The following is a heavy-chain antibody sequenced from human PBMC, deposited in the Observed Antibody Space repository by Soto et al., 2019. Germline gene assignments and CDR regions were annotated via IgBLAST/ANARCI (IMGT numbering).Heavy chain of an antibody. J-gene: IGHJ4*02. CDR2: IYDSGST. CDR3: ARTLRRYYSKVYYFAY. Sequence: TVSDGFPRRSSNYGCRILQHQKKGMEWIGSIYDSGSTYYNPSLKSRVTIAVDTSKKQFSLKLSSVTAADTAVYYCARTLRRYYSKVYYFAYWGQGTMVTVS. CDR1: DGFPRRSSNY. D-gene: IGHD3-10*01. V-gene: IGHV4-39*01.